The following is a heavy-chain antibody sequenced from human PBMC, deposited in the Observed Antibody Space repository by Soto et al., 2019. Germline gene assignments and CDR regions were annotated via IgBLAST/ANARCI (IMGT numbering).Heavy chain of an antibody. CDR2: IYYSGST. CDR1: GGSVSSGSYY. D-gene: IGHD1-26*01. CDR3: ARGSGSYSGSYYLDY. Sequence: ETLSLTCTVSGGSVSSGSYYWSWIRQPPGKGLEWIGYIYYSGSTNYNPSLKSRVTISVDTSKNQFSLKLSSVTAADTAVYYCARGSGSYSGSYYLDYWGQGTLVTVSS. V-gene: IGHV4-61*01. J-gene: IGHJ4*02.